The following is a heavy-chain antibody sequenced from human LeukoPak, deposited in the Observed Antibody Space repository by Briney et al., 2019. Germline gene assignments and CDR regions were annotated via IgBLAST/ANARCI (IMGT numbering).Heavy chain of an antibody. D-gene: IGHD1-26*01. CDR3: ARGPWSGSYMVY. CDR2: INPNSGGT. V-gene: IGHV1-2*06. Sequence: ASVKASCKASGYTFTGYYMHWVRQAPGQGLEWMGRINPNSGGTNYAQKFQSRVTMTRDTSISTAYMELSRLRSDDTAVYYCARGPWSGSYMVYWGQGTLVTVSS. J-gene: IGHJ4*02. CDR1: GYTFTGYY.